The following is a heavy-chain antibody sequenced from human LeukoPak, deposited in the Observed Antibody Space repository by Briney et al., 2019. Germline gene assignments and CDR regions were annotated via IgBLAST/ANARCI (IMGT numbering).Heavy chain of an antibody. J-gene: IGHJ6*02. Sequence: GSTNYNPSLKSRVTISVDTSKNQFSLKLSSVTAADTAVYYCARGDCSGGSCYPYYYYGMDVWGQGTTVTVSS. D-gene: IGHD2-15*01. CDR2: GST. CDR3: ARGDCSGGSCYPYYYYGMDV. V-gene: IGHV4-59*09.